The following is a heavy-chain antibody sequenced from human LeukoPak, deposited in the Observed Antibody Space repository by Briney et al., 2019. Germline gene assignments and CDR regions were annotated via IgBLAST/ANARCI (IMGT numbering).Heavy chain of an antibody. J-gene: IGHJ4*02. D-gene: IGHD4-17*01. CDR2: INHSGRT. CDR3: ARGINNDYDR. CDR1: GGSFSGYY. V-gene: IGHV4-34*01. Sequence: SETLSLTCAVYGGSFSGYYWSWIRQPPGEGLEWIGEINHSGRTNYNPSLKSRVNISVGSSKNQFSLKLNSVTAADTAVYYCARGINNDYDRWGQGTLVTVSS.